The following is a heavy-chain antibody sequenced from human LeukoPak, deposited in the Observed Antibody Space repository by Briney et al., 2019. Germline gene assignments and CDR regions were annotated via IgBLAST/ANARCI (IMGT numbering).Heavy chain of an antibody. CDR3: AKSSGRYYYYYGMDV. V-gene: IGHV3-30*18. CDR1: GFTFSSYD. CDR2: ISYDGSNK. J-gene: IGHJ6*02. Sequence: GGSLRLSCAASGFTFSSYDMHWVRQAPGKGLEWVAIISYDGSNKYYADSVKGRLTISRDNSKNTLYLQMNSLRAEDTAVYYCAKSSGRYYYYYGMDVWGQGTTVTVSS. D-gene: IGHD1-26*01.